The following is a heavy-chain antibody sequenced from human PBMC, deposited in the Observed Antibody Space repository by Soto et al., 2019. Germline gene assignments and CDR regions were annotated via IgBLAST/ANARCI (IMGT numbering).Heavy chain of an antibody. CDR2: ISDYNGNT. CDR3: AIGTTVETGNY. V-gene: IGHV1-18*01. CDR1: GYTFTTYG. Sequence: QVQLVQSGAEVKKPGASVKVSCKASGYTFTTYGFSWVRQAPGQGLEWMGWISDYNGNTNYAQKLQGRVTMTTDTSTSTAYMELRRLRADDTAVYYGAIGTTVETGNYWGQGTLVTVSS. D-gene: IGHD4-17*01. J-gene: IGHJ4*02.